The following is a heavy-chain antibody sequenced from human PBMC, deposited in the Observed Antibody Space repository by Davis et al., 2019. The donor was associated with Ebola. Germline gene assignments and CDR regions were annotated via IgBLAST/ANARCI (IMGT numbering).Heavy chain of an antibody. V-gene: IGHV1-3*01. Sequence: AASVKVSCKASGYTFTSYAMHWVRQAPGQRLEWMGWINAGNGNTKYSQKLQGRVTMTTDTSTSTAYMELRSLRSDDTAVYYCAREAPPNTYYYYGMDVWGKGTTVTVSS. D-gene: IGHD2-8*01. CDR1: GYTFTSYA. J-gene: IGHJ6*04. CDR2: INAGNGNT. CDR3: AREAPPNTYYYYGMDV.